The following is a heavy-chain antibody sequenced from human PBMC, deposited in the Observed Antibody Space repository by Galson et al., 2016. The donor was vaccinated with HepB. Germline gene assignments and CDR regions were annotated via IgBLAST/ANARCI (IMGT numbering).Heavy chain of an antibody. V-gene: IGHV4-4*02. CDR1: GGSISTSNW. CDR2: IYNNGST. CDR3: AGGGGYCGRTTCHFFFDL. D-gene: IGHD5-12*01. Sequence: SETLSLTCAVSGGSISTSNWFNWVRQPPGRGLEWIGEIYNNGSTNYNPSLKSRVNMSGDKPKKQFSLKLTSVTAADTAVYYCAGGGGYCGRTTCHFFFDLWGRGTLVTVSS. J-gene: IGHJ2*01.